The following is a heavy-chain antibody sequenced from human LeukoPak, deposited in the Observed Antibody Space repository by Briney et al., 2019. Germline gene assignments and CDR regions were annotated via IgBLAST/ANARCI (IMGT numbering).Heavy chain of an antibody. Sequence: PGESLRLSCTASGFTFSSYGMHWVRQPPRKGLEWVSFIRFDGSEKYYADFVRGRFTISRDNSKNTLSLQMNSLRAEDTALYYCAKDVYDCSGGSCPQYYYVMDVWGQGTTVTVSS. CDR2: IRFDGSEK. CDR3: AKDVYDCSGGSCPQYYYVMDV. J-gene: IGHJ6*02. CDR1: GFTFSSYG. D-gene: IGHD2-15*01. V-gene: IGHV3-30*02.